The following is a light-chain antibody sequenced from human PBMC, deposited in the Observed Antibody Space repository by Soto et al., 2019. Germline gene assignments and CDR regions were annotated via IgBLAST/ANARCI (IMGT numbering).Light chain of an antibody. Sequence: DIQLTQSPSTLSASVGDRVTITCRASQNINRWLAWYQQKPGKAPKVLIYDASSLKSGVPSRFSGSGPGTEFTLTINSLQPEDFATYYCQQYDGNFGQGTKLEIK. V-gene: IGKV1-5*01. CDR1: QNINRW. CDR3: QQYDGN. J-gene: IGKJ2*01. CDR2: DAS.